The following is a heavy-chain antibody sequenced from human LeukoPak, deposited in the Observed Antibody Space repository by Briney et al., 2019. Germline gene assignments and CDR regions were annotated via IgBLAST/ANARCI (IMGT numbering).Heavy chain of an antibody. CDR2: ISYDGSNK. J-gene: IGHJ6*02. V-gene: IGHV3-30-3*01. Sequence: QSGGSLRLSCAASGFTFSSYAMHWVRQAPGKGLEWVAVISYDGSNKYYADSVKGRLTISRDNSKNTLYLQMNSLRAEDTAVYYCARDAYYYGSGSYYQNYYYYGMDVWGQGTTVTVSS. CDR1: GFTFSSYA. CDR3: ARDAYYYGSGSYYQNYYYYGMDV. D-gene: IGHD3-10*01.